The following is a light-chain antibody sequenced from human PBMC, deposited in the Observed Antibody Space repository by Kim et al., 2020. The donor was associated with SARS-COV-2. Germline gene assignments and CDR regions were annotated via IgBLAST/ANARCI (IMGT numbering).Light chain of an antibody. Sequence: PGQTASITCSGDKLGDRYVCWYQQKPGQSPVLVIYQDTKRPSGIPERFSGSNSGNTATLTISGTQPMDEADYYCQAWDSSTADVVFGGGTQLTVL. V-gene: IGLV3-1*01. CDR2: QDT. J-gene: IGLJ2*01. CDR3: QAWDSSTADVV. CDR1: KLGDRY.